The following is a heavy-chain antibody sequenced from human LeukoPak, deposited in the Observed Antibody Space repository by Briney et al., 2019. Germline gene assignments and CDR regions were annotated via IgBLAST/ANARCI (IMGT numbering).Heavy chain of an antibody. D-gene: IGHD4-17*01. CDR3: AKQIRVTSVQHLS. CDR2: IRYDGTDK. V-gene: IGHV3-30*02. CDR1: GFDFSTYG. Sequence: GGSLRLSCAASGFDFSTYGMHWVRQAPGKGLEWVTFIRYDGTDKYYVDAVKGRFTISRDNSKNTLYLQMNSLRVEETAVYYCAKQIRVTSVQHLSWGQGTLVTVSS. J-gene: IGHJ5*02.